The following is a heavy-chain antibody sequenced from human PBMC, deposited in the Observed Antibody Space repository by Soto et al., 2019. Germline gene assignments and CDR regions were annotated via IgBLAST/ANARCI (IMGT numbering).Heavy chain of an antibody. J-gene: IGHJ4*02. CDR1: GFTFSSYS. D-gene: IGHD3-22*01. Sequence: EVQLVESGGGLVQPGGSLRLSCAASGFTFSSYSMNWVRQAPGEGLEWVSYISSSSSTIYYADSVKGRFTISRDNAKNSRYLQMNSLRDEDTAVYYCAKDIFGGYPYWGQGTLVTVSS. V-gene: IGHV3-48*02. CDR3: AKDIFGGYPY. CDR2: ISSSSSTI.